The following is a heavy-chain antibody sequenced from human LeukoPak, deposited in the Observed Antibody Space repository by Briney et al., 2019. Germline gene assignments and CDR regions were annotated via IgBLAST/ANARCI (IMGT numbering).Heavy chain of an antibody. J-gene: IGHJ4*02. D-gene: IGHD3-3*01. Sequence: GGSLRLSCAASGFTLSSYAMTWVRQAPGKGLEWVAAITGSGSGTFYGDSVKGRFIISRDNSKNTLYLQMNSLRAEDTAVYYCAKLNDFWSYWGQGTLVTVSS. V-gene: IGHV3-23*01. CDR2: ITGSGSGT. CDR1: GFTLSSYA. CDR3: AKLNDFWSY.